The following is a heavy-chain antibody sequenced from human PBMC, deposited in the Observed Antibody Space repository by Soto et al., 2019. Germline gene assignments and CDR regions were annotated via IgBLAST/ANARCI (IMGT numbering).Heavy chain of an antibody. V-gene: IGHV4-39*01. J-gene: IGHJ5*02. Sequence: QLQLQESGPGLVKPSETLSLTCTVSGGSISSSSYYWGWIRQPPGKGLEWIGSIYYSGSTYYNPSLKSRVTISVDTSKNQFSLKLSSVTAADTAVYYCARGGAYGSGGTPRWFDPWGQGTLVTVSS. CDR2: IYYSGST. D-gene: IGHD3-10*01. CDR3: ARGGAYGSGGTPRWFDP. CDR1: GGSISSSSYY.